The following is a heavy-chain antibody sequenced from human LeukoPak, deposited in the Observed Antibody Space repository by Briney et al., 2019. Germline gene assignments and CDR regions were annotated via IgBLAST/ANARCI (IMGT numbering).Heavy chain of an antibody. CDR2: IDDGHGNT. Sequence: ASVTVSCKASGNTFTKYCIHWVRQAPGQGLEWMGWIDDGHGNTKYSEKFQGRVSITRDISASTAYMELSSLRSEDTAVYYCATDVYDFWSYFDYWGQGTLVTVSS. V-gene: IGHV1-3*01. CDR3: ATDVYDFWSYFDY. J-gene: IGHJ4*02. D-gene: IGHD3-3*01. CDR1: GNTFTKYC.